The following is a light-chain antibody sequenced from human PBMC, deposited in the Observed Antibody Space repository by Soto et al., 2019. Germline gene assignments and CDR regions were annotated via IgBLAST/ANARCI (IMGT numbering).Light chain of an antibody. J-gene: IGKJ1*01. CDR2: WAS. V-gene: IGKV4-1*01. Sequence: DIVMTQSPDSLAVSLGERATINCKSSQSVLYSFNNKNYLAWYQQKPGQPPKLLIYWASTREAGVPYRFSGSGSAPHFTLTLSTLQAQNVPISYCQQYSSPPSRTFGPGTKV. CDR1: QSVLYSFNNKNY. CDR3: QQYSSPPSRT.